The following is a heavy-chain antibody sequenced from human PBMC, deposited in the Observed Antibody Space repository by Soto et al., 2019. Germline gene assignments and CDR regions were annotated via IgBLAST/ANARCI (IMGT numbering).Heavy chain of an antibody. J-gene: IGHJ6*03. CDR1: GYTFTSYD. V-gene: IGHV1-8*01. CDR3: ARGQENYGSGSYYYYYYYMDV. Sequence: ASVKVSCKASGYTFTSYDINWVRQATGQGLEWMGWMNPNSGNTGYAQKFQGRVTMTRNTSISTAYMELSSLRSEDTAVYYCARGQENYGSGSYYYYYYYMDVWGKGTTVTVSS. D-gene: IGHD3-10*01. CDR2: MNPNSGNT.